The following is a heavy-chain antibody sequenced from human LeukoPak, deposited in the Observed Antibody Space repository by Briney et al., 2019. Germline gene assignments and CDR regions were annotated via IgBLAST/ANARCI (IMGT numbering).Heavy chain of an antibody. CDR1: GGTFSSYA. CDR2: IIPIFGTA. D-gene: IGHD6-13*01. Sequence: SVKVSCKASGGTFSSYAISWVRRAPGQGHEWMGRIIPIFGTANYAQKFQGRVTITTDESTSTAYMELSSLRSEDTAVYYCAREIAAAALGGVFVYYYMDVWGKGTTVTVSS. J-gene: IGHJ6*03. V-gene: IGHV1-69*05. CDR3: AREIAAAALGGVFVYYYMDV.